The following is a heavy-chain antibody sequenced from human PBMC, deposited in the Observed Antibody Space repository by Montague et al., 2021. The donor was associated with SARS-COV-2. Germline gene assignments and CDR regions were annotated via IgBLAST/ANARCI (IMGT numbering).Heavy chain of an antibody. J-gene: IGHJ4*02. D-gene: IGHD3-10*01. CDR2: VSHRGST. V-gene: IGHV4-59*01. CDR3: ARDVRYYYDQ. Sequence: SETLSLTCSVSGGSMSSYHWVWIRQPPGKGLEWIGYVSHRGSTNYNLSLKSRVTILLDTSKNRFSLRVTSVTAADTAVYYCARDVRYYYDQWGQGILVTVSS. CDR1: GGSMSSYH.